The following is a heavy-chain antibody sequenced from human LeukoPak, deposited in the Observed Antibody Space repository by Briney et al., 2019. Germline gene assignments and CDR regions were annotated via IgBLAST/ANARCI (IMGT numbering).Heavy chain of an antibody. CDR2: ISGSGGST. V-gene: IGHV3-23*01. CDR3: AKKSGDHFHFDF. CDR1: GFTFSSYA. Sequence: GGSLRLSCAASGFTFSSYAMSWVRQAPGKGLEWVSTISGSGGSTYYADSVKGRFTISRDNSKSTLYLQMDSLRAEDTAVYHCAKKSGDHFHFDFWGQGTLVTVSS. J-gene: IGHJ4*02. D-gene: IGHD2-21*01.